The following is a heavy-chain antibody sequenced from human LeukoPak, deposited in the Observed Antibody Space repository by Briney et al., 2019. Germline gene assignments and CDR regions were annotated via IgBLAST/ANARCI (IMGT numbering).Heavy chain of an antibody. J-gene: IGHJ4*02. D-gene: IGHD6-13*01. CDR2: RRYDGSNK. V-gene: IGHV3-30*02. Sequence: GGSLRLSCAASGFTFSSYGMHWVRQAPGKGLEWVAFRRYDGSNKYYADSVKGRFTISRDNSKNTLYLQMNSLRAEDTAVYYCAKAIASYSSSWFDYWGQGTLVTVSS. CDR1: GFTFSSYG. CDR3: AKAIASYSSSWFDY.